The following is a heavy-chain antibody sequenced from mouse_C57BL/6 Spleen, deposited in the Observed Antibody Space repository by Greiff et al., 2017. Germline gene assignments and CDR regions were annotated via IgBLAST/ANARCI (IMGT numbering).Heavy chain of an antibody. V-gene: IGHV1-55*01. J-gene: IGHJ2*01. D-gene: IGHD2-2*01. CDR2: SYPGSGST. CDR3: ASGYDGVDY. Sequence: VQLQQPGAELVKPGASVKMSCKASGYTFTSCWITCLKLRPRQGPVWIVDSYPGSGSTNYTEKFKSKASLTVDTSSSTSYMQLSSLTSEDSAVYYCASGYDGVDYWGQGNTLTVSS. CDR1: GYTFTSCW.